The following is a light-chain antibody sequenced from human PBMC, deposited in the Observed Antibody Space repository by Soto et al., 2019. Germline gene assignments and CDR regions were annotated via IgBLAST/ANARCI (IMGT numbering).Light chain of an antibody. CDR1: QAVNNW. V-gene: IGKV1-5*03. CDR2: KVS. J-gene: IGKJ1*01. CDR3: QQYKSYPWT. Sequence: DIQMTQSPSTLSASVGDRVTITCRPSQAVNNWLAWYQQKPGEAPKVLIDKVSSLEIGVPSRFSGSGSGTEFSLTISRLQPDDFATYYCQQYKSYPWTFGQGTKV.